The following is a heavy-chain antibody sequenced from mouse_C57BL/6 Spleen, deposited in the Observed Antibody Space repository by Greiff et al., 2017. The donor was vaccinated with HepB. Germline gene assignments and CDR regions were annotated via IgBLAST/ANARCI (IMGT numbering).Heavy chain of an antibody. CDR2: ISGGGGNT. J-gene: IGHJ2*01. V-gene: IGHV5-9*01. Sequence: EVKLVESGGGLVKPAGSLKLSCAASGFTFSSYTMSWVRQTPEKRLEWVATISGGGGNTYYPDSGKGRFTISRDNAKNTLYLQMSSLRSEDTALYYCARQLRNYFDYWGQGTTLTVSS. D-gene: IGHD3-2*02. CDR3: ARQLRNYFDY. CDR1: GFTFSSYT.